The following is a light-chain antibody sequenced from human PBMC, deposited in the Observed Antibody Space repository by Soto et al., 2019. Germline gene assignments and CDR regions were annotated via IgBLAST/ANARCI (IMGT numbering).Light chain of an antibody. V-gene: IGKV1-39*02. Sequence: DIQMTQSPSSLSASLGDRVTITCRASQSIISYLNWYQQKPGKAPKLLIYAASSLHSGVPSRFRGSGVGTDFTLTISGLQPEDAGTYYCQSCRNVPYIFAQGTKVDI. CDR1: QSIISY. CDR3: QSCRNVPYI. CDR2: AAS. J-gene: IGKJ2*01.